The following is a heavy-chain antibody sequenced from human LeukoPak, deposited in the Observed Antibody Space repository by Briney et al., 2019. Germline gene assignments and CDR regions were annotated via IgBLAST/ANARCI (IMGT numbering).Heavy chain of an antibody. V-gene: IGHV4-39*01. CDR3: ARGNLWDYRRYYYYMDV. Sequence: SETLSLTCTVSGGSISSSSHYWGWIRQPPGKGLEWIGSIYYSGTTYYNPSLKSRVTISVDTSTNQFSLELSSVTAADAAVYYCARGNLWDYRRYYYYMDVWGKGTTVTVSS. CDR2: IYYSGTT. CDR1: GGSISSSSHY. D-gene: IGHD4-11*01. J-gene: IGHJ6*03.